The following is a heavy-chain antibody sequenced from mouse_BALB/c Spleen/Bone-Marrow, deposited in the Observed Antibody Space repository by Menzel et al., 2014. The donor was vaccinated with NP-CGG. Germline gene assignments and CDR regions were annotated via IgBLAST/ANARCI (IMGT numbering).Heavy chain of an antibody. V-gene: IGHV1-26*01. J-gene: IGHJ1*01. D-gene: IGHD1-2*01. Sequence: EVQGVESGPDLVKPGASAKISCKASGYSFTGYYMHWVKQSHGKSLEWIGRFNPNNGGTSCNQKFKGKAILTVDKSSSTAYMELRSLTSEDSAVYYCARDYGSVGWYFDVWGAGTTVTVSS. CDR2: FNPNNGGT. CDR3: ARDYGSVGWYFDV. CDR1: GYSFTGYY.